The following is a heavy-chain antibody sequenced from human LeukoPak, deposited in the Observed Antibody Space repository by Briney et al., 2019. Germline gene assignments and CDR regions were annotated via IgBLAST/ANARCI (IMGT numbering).Heavy chain of an antibody. CDR3: ARDFYSGSSDAYFDY. V-gene: IGHV1-3*01. J-gene: IGHJ4*02. D-gene: IGHD1-26*01. CDR1: GYTFTTYA. CDR2: INAGNGNT. Sequence: GAPVKVSCKASGYTFTTYAMHWVRLAPGQRLEWMGWINAGNGNTKYSQKFQGRVTVTRDTSASTAYMELSSLRSEDTAVYYCARDFYSGSSDAYFDYWGQGTLVTVSS.